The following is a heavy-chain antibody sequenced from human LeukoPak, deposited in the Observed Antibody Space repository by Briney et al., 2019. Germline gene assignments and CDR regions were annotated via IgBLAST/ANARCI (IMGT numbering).Heavy chain of an antibody. V-gene: IGHV1-46*01. J-gene: IGHJ4*02. CDR2: IYPRDGST. CDR3: ARDQEGFDY. Sequence: ASVKVSCKASGFTFTSNYIHWVRQAPGQGLEWMGMIYPRDGSTSYAQKFQGRVTVTRDTSTSTVHMELSGLRSEDTAVYYCARDQEGFDYWGQGTLVTVSS. CDR1: GFTFTSNY.